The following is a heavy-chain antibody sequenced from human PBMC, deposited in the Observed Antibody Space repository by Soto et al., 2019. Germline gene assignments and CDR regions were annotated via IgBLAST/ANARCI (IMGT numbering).Heavy chain of an antibody. CDR2: IYYSGST. CDR3: AIMQTYYGSGSFDY. V-gene: IGHV4-61*01. D-gene: IGHD3-10*01. J-gene: IGHJ4*02. CDR1: GGTVSSGSYY. Sequence: TSETLSLTFTVSGGTVSSGSYYWSWIRQPPGKGLEWIGYIYYSGSTNYNPSLKSRVTISVDTSKNQFSLKLSSVTAADTAVYYCAIMQTYYGSGSFDYWVQGTLVTVS.